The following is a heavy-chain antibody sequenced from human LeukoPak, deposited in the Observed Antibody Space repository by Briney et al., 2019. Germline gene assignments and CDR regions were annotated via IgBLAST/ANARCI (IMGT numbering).Heavy chain of an antibody. D-gene: IGHD5-24*01. Sequence: GGSLSLSCAASGFTFSSYAMHWVRQAPGKGLEWVAVISYDGSNKYYADSVKGRFTISRDNSKNTLYLQMNSLRAEDTAVYYCARDPKMATIDLQFGYWGPATLVTVSS. CDR2: ISYDGSNK. V-gene: IGHV3-30*04. CDR3: ARDPKMATIDLQFGY. CDR1: GFTFSSYA. J-gene: IGHJ4*02.